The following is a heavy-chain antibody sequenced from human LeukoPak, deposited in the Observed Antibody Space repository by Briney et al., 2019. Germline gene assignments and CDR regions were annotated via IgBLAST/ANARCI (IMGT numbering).Heavy chain of an antibody. CDR1: KFTFSSYA. CDR3: ARATYYYDSVDAFDI. V-gene: IGHV3-48*01. Sequence: GGSLRLSCAASKFTFSSYAMNWVRQAPGKGLEWISHISGASVSIYYADSVKGRFTISRDNAKSSLYLQMNSLRAEDTAMYYCARATYYYDSVDAFDIWGQGTMVTVSS. CDR2: ISGASVSI. J-gene: IGHJ3*02. D-gene: IGHD3-10*01.